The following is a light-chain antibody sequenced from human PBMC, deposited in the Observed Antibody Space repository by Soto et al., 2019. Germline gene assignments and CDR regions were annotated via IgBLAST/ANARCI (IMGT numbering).Light chain of an antibody. J-gene: IGKJ1*01. CDR2: DAS. V-gene: IGKV3-11*01. CDR3: QQRINWPVT. CDR1: QSVSSY. Sequence: EIVLKQSPSTLSLSPGERATLSCRASQSVSSYLAWYQQKPGQTPRLLIYDASNRATDVPARFSGSGSGTDFTLTISSLEPEDFAVYYCQQRINWPVTFGQGTRVEIK.